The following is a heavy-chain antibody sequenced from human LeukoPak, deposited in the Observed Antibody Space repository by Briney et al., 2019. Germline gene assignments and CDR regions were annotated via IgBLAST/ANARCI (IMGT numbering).Heavy chain of an antibody. CDR3: ARDRGDDTVSYFDY. CDR2: INPNTGDT. J-gene: IGHJ4*02. V-gene: IGHV1-2*06. D-gene: IGHD3-22*01. Sequence: RASVKVSCKASGYTITGHYMHWVRQAPGQGLEWMGRINPNTGDTNSARKFQGRITMTRDTSISTVYMELSRLRSDDTAAYYCARDRGDDTVSYFDYWGQGTLVTVSS. CDR1: GYTITGHY.